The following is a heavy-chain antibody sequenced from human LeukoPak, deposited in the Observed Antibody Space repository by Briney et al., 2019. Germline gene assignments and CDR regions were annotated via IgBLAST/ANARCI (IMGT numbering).Heavy chain of an antibody. CDR1: GGSFSGYY. Sequence: SETLSLSCAVYGGSFSGYYWSWIRQPPGKGLEWIGEINHSGSTNYNPSLKSRVTISVDTSKNQFSLKLSSVTAADTAVYYCAREQWEPRGTWGQGTLVTVSS. D-gene: IGHD1-26*01. CDR2: INHSGST. J-gene: IGHJ5*02. V-gene: IGHV4-34*01. CDR3: AREQWEPRGT.